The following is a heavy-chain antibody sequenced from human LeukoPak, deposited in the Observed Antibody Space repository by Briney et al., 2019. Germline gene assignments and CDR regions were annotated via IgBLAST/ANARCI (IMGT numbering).Heavy chain of an antibody. J-gene: IGHJ4*02. Sequence: GRSLRLSCAASGLTFSSYGMHWVRQAPGKGLEWVAVIWYDGSNKYYADSVKGRFTISRDNSKNTLYLQMNSLRAEDTAVYYCARGYYGQGDYFDYWGQGTLVTVSS. CDR2: IWYDGSNK. CDR3: ARGYYGQGDYFDY. V-gene: IGHV3-33*01. D-gene: IGHD3-10*01. CDR1: GLTFSSYG.